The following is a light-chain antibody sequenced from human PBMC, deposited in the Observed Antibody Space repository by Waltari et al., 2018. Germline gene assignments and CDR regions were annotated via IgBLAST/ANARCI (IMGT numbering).Light chain of an antibody. CDR1: QSLLHRNGYDY. Sequence: DIVMTQSPLSLSVTPGEPASISCRSSQSLLHRNGYDYLDWYLQKPGQSQHLLIYLASKRASGVSDRFSGSGSGTNFTLKITRVEAEDVGVYYCMQALQSPPYTFGQGTKLENK. V-gene: IGKV2-28*01. CDR2: LAS. J-gene: IGKJ2*01. CDR3: MQALQSPPYT.